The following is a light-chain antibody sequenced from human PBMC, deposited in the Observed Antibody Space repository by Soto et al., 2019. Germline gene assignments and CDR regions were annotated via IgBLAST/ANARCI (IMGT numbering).Light chain of an antibody. J-gene: IGKJ1*01. CDR2: GVS. CDR1: HSISSS. CDR3: QQYDYWPRT. Sequence: EVVMTQSPATLSVSPGESATLSCRASHSISSSKLAWYQQNPGQAPRLLLFGVSNRATGIPARFSGSGSGTEFSLTISSLQSEDFAVYYCQQYDYWPRTFGQGTKVDIK. V-gene: IGKV3-15*01.